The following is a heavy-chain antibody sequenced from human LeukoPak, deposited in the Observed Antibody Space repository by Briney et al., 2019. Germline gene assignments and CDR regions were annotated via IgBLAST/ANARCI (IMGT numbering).Heavy chain of an antibody. D-gene: IGHD6-25*01. Sequence: GGSLRLSCAASGFTFSDYALGWVRQAPGRGLEWVATLSGSGAGTYYSDSVQGRFTISRDNSKRTLFLQMNSLRAEDTAFYYCAKAELGADTFFVYWGQGTLVTVSS. J-gene: IGHJ4*02. CDR1: GFTFSDYA. CDR2: LSGSGAGT. V-gene: IGHV3-23*01. CDR3: AKAELGADTFFVY.